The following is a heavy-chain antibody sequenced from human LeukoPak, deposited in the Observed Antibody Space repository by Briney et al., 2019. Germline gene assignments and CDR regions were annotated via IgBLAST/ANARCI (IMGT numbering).Heavy chain of an antibody. CDR3: ARDSSSWYYFDY. J-gene: IGHJ4*02. Sequence: KAGGSLKLSCAASGLTFSSYSMNWVRQATGKGLEWVSSISSSSSYIYYADSVKGRFAISRDNAKNSLYLQMNSLRAEDTAVYYCARDSSSWYYFDYWGQGTLVTVSS. V-gene: IGHV3-21*01. CDR2: ISSSSSYI. D-gene: IGHD6-13*01. CDR1: GLTFSSYS.